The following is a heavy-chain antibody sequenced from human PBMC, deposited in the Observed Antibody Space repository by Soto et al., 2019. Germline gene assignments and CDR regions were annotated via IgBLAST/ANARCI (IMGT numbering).Heavy chain of an antibody. D-gene: IGHD6-13*01. CDR2: ISSSSSYM. V-gene: IGHV3-21*01. J-gene: IGHJ6*02. Sequence: EVQLVESGGGLVKPGGSPRLSCAASGFSISGYSMNWVRQAPGKGLEWVSSISSSSSYMYYIDSVKGRFTISRDNAKKSLYLQMNSLRAEDTAVYYCATGISSSWYIPYYYYGMDVWGLGTTVTVSS. CDR3: ATGISSSWYIPYYYYGMDV. CDR1: GFSISGYS.